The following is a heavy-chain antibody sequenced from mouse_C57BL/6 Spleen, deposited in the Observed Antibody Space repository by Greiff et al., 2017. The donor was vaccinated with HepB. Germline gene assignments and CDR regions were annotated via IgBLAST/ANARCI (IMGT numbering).Heavy chain of an antibody. CDR2: INPSNGGT. D-gene: IGHD1-1*01. CDR3: PRELKNYYGSSSYWYYDV. Sequence: QVQLQQPGTELVKPGASVKLSCKASGYTFTSYWMHWVKQRPGQGLEWIGNINPSNGGTNYNEKFKSKATLTVDKSSSTAYMQLSSLTSEDSAVYYCPRELKNYYGSSSYWYYDVWGTGTTVTVSS. V-gene: IGHV1-53*01. J-gene: IGHJ1*03. CDR1: GYTFTSYW.